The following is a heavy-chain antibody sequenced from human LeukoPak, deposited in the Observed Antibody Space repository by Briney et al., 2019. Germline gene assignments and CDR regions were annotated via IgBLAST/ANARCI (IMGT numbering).Heavy chain of an antibody. CDR2: VSYDGSNK. D-gene: IGHD3-3*01. CDR1: GFTFSRFA. CDR3: AKDFKYYDFWSFYPTPYYYYYMDV. J-gene: IGHJ6*03. Sequence: GGSLRLSCAASGFTFSRFAMHWVRQAPGKGLEWVAVVSYDGSNKYYADSVKGRFTISRDNSENSLYLQMNSLGAEDTAVYYCAKDFKYYDFWSFYPTPYYYYYMDVWGKGTTVTVSS. V-gene: IGHV3-30-3*01.